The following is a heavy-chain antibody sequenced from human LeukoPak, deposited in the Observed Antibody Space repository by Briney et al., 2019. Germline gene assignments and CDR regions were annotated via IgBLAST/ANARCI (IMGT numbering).Heavy chain of an antibody. Sequence: SETLSLTCTVSSGSISTDCWSWIRQPPGKGLELIGFFAYTGSTNYNPSFKSRVTISLDTSKNQFSLKLSSVTAADTAVYYCARTRSGSYYMGYFDFWGQGTLVTVSS. J-gene: IGHJ4*02. D-gene: IGHD1-26*01. CDR3: ARTRSGSYYMGYFDF. V-gene: IGHV4-59*01. CDR2: FAYTGST. CDR1: SGSISTDC.